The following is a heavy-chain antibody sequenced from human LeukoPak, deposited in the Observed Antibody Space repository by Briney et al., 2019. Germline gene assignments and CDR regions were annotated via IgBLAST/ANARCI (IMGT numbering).Heavy chain of an antibody. CDR2: INHSGST. CDR1: GGSFSGYY. CDR3: ARGVLSLRYYYYYMDV. V-gene: IGHV4-34*01. J-gene: IGHJ6*03. Sequence: SETLSLTCAVYGGSFSGYYWSWIRQPPGKGLEWLGEINHSGSTNYNPSLKSRVTISVDTSKNQFSLKLSSVTAADTAVYFCARGVLSLRYYYYYMDVWGKGTTVTVSS. D-gene: IGHD2/OR15-2a*01.